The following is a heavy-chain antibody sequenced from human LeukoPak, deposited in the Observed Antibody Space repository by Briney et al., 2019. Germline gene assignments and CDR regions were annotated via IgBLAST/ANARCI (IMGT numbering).Heavy chain of an antibody. D-gene: IGHD5-18*01. CDR2: IKQDGSEK. CDR1: GFTFSAYW. J-gene: IGHJ4*02. V-gene: IGHV3-7*01. CDR3: ARDPGYMYGNY. Sequence: GGSLRLSCAASGFTFSAYWMSRVRQAPGKGLEWVANIKQDGSEKYYVDSVKGRFTISRDNAKNSLYLQMNSLRAEDTAVYYCARDPGYMYGNYWGQGTLVTVSS.